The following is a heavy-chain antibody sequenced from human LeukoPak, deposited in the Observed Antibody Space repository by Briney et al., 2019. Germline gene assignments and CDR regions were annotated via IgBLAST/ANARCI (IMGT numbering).Heavy chain of an antibody. Sequence: SETLSLTCTVSGGSISSGDYYWSWIRQPPGKGLEWIGYIYYSGSTYYNPSLKSRVTISVDTSKNQFSLKLSSVTAADTAVYYCASHQVGAYFDYWGQGTLVTVSS. V-gene: IGHV4-30-4*01. J-gene: IGHJ4*02. D-gene: IGHD1-26*01. CDR3: ASHQVGAYFDY. CDR1: GGSISSGDYY. CDR2: IYYSGST.